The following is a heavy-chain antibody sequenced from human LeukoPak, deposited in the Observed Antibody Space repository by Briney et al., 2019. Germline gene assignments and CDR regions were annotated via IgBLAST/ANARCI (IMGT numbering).Heavy chain of an antibody. V-gene: IGHV3-7*05. D-gene: IGHD3-10*01. CDR3: ARGGIRGVLMES. Sequence: PGGSLRLSCAASGFTFSDYWMTWVRQAPGKGLEWVANTKQDGSEKYYVVSVKGRFTISRDNAKNLLYLQMNSLRADDTAVYYCARGGIRGVLMESWGQGTLVTVSS. CDR2: TKQDGSEK. J-gene: IGHJ5*02. CDR1: GFTFSDYW.